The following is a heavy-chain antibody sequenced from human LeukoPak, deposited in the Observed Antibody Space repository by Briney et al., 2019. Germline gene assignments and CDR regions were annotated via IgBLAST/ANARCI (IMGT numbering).Heavy chain of an antibody. CDR3: ARDPGFSAYYYNYYMDV. CDR1: GFTFSSYA. V-gene: IGHV3-23*01. J-gene: IGHJ6*03. D-gene: IGHD3-9*01. CDR2: ISGSGSST. Sequence: GGSLRLSCAASGFTFSSYAMSWVRQAPGKGLEWVSTISGSGSSTYYADSVKGRFTISRDNSKNTLYLQMNSLRAEDTAVYYCARDPGFSAYYYNYYMDVWGKGTTVTVSS.